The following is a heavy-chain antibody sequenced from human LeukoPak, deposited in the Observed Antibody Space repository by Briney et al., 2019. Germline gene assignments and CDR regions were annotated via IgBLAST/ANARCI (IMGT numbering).Heavy chain of an antibody. CDR3: ARYDFWSGYSFDP. D-gene: IGHD3/OR15-3a*01. V-gene: IGHV4-34*01. Sequence: SETLSLTCAVYGGSFSGYYWSWIRQPPGKGRGWIGEINHSGSTNYNPSLKSRVTISVDTSKNQFSLKLSSATAADTAVYYCARYDFWSGYSFDPWGQGTLVTVSS. CDR1: GGSFSGYY. CDR2: INHSGST. J-gene: IGHJ5*02.